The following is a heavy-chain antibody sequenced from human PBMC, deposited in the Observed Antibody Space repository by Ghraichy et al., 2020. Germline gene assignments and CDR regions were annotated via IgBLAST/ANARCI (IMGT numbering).Heavy chain of an antibody. CDR1: GFNFRNYA. D-gene: IGHD3-16*01. CDR3: ARELAMLTPAPLDS. CDR2: ISGSGGST. V-gene: IGHV3-23*01. J-gene: IGHJ4*02. Sequence: GGSLRLSCTASGFNFRNYALAWVRQAPGKGLEWVSGISGSGGSTSYPDSVKGRFSISRDNSKNTLYLQVNSLRAEDTAVYYCARELAMLTPAPLDSWGQGHLAPVSS.